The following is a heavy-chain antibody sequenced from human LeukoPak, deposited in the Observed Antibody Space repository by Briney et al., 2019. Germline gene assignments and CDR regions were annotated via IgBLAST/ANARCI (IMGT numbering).Heavy chain of an antibody. CDR3: ARVAFRSSSYISGIDY. D-gene: IGHD1-20*01. CDR2: IYSGGST. J-gene: IGHJ4*02. Sequence: PGGSLRLSCAASGLTVTSNYMSWVRQAPGKGPEWVSVIYSGGSTYYADSVKGRFTISRDNSKNTLYLQTNNLRAEDTAVYYRARVAFRSSSYISGIDYWGQGTLVTVSS. V-gene: IGHV3-53*01. CDR1: GLTVTSNY.